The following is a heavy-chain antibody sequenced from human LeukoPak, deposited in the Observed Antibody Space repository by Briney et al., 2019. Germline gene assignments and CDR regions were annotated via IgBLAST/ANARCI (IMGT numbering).Heavy chain of an antibody. CDR1: GGSISSGSYY. Sequence: PSETLSLTCTVSGGSISSGSYYWSWIRQPAGKGLEWIGRIYTSGSTNYNPSLKSRVTISVDTSKNQFSPKLSSVTAADTAVYYCARVARYSGYDGFDYWGQGTLVTVSS. J-gene: IGHJ4*02. CDR2: IYTSGST. D-gene: IGHD5-12*01. CDR3: ARVARYSGYDGFDY. V-gene: IGHV4-61*02.